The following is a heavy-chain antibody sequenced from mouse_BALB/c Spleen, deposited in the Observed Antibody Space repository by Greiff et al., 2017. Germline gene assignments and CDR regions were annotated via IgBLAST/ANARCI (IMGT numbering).Heavy chain of an antibody. CDR2: INPYNDGT. CDR1: GYTFTSYV. Sequence: VQLQQSGPELVKPGASVKMSCKASGYTFTSYVMHWVKQKPGQGLEWIGYINPYNDGTKYNEKFKGKATLTSDKSSSTAYMELSSLTSEDSAVYYCARDLSGYGYEWFAYWGQGTLVTVSA. CDR3: ARDLSGYGYEWFAY. D-gene: IGHD2-2*01. J-gene: IGHJ3*01. V-gene: IGHV1-14*01.